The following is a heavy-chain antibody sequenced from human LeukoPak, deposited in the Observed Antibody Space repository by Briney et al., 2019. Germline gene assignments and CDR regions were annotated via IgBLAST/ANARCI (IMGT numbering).Heavy chain of an antibody. CDR2: ISGSGGST. Sequence: PGGSLRLSCAASGFTFSSYAMSWVRQAPGKGLEWVSAISGSGGSTYYADSVKGRFTISRDNSKNTLYLQMNSLRAEDTAVYYCARDDYGDYTFDYWGQGTLVTVSS. CDR1: GFTFSSYA. J-gene: IGHJ4*02. D-gene: IGHD4-17*01. V-gene: IGHV3-23*01. CDR3: ARDDYGDYTFDY.